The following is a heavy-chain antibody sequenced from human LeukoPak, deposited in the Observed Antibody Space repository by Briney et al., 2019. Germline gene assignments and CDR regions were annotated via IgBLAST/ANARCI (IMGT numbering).Heavy chain of an antibody. CDR1: GFTFSSYA. V-gene: IGHV3-30-3*01. D-gene: IGHD3-16*02. Sequence: GRSLRLSCAASGFTFSSYAMHWVRQAPGKGLEWVAVISYDGSNKYYADSVKGRFTISRDNSKNTLYLQMNSLRAEDTAVYYCARDSLGMEYYDYWGQGTLVTVSS. CDR2: ISYDGSNK. J-gene: IGHJ4*02. CDR3: ARDSLGMEYYDY.